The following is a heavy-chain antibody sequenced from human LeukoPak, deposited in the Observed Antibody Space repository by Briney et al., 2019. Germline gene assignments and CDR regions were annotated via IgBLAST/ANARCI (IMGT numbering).Heavy chain of an antibody. V-gene: IGHV4-38-2*02. Sequence: PSETLSPTCGVSGYSISSGYFWVWIRQPPGKGLEWIGSVYHTGATYYNLSLRSPVTISVDTSKNQFSLELNSVTAADTAVYYCARDLGLTISANWFDPWGQGTLVTVSS. CDR1: GYSISSGYF. J-gene: IGHJ5*02. D-gene: IGHD3-3*01. CDR3: ARDLGLTISANWFDP. CDR2: VYHTGAT.